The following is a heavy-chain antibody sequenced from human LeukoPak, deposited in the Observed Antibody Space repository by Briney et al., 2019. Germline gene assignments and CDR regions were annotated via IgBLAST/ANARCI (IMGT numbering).Heavy chain of an antibody. D-gene: IGHD3-22*01. CDR2: IYYSGST. Sequence: PSETLSLTCTVSGGSISSSSYYWGWIRQPPGKGLEWIGSIYYSGSTYYNPSLKSRVTISVDTSKSQFSLKLSSVTAADTAVYYCARAPKYYYDSSGYYYTHFDYWGQGTLVTVSS. CDR1: GGSISSSSYY. J-gene: IGHJ4*02. CDR3: ARAPKYYYDSSGYYYTHFDY. V-gene: IGHV4-39*07.